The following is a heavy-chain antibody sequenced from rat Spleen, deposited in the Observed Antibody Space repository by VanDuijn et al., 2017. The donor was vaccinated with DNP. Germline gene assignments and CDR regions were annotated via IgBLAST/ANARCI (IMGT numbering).Heavy chain of an antibody. V-gene: IGHV5-7*01. CDR3: ARQGDGFAY. CDR2: ITYDGSST. Sequence: EVQLVESGGGLVQPGKSLKLSCAASGFTFSGFPMAWVRQAPKKGLEWVATITYDGSSTYYRDSVKGRFTISRDNVKSTLYLQMNSLRSEDTATYYWARQGDGFAYWGQGTLVTVSS. CDR1: GFTFSGFP. J-gene: IGHJ3*01.